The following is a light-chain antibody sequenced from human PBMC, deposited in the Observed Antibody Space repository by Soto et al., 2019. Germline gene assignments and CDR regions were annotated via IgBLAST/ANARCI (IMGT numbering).Light chain of an antibody. CDR1: SSDVGGYDY. Sequence: QSVLTQPASVSGSPGQSITISCTGTSSDVGGYDYVSWYQQHPGKAPKVIIYEVSNRPSGVSNRFSGSKSDNTASLSISGLQAEDEADYYCSSFTSSSTWVFGGGTKLTVL. J-gene: IGLJ3*02. V-gene: IGLV2-14*01. CDR2: EVS. CDR3: SSFTSSSTWV.